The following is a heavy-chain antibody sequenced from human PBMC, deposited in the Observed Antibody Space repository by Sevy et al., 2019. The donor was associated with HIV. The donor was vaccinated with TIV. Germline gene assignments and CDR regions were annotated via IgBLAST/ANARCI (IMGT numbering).Heavy chain of an antibody. CDR3: ARGRYDFWSGYYTLDY. CDR1: EFTFSSYW. Sequence: GGSLRLSCAASEFTFSSYWMHWVRQAPGKGLVWVSRINSDGSSTSYADSVKGRFTISRDNAKNTLYLQMNSLRAEDTAVYYCARGRYDFWSGYYTLDYWGQGTLVTVSS. CDR2: INSDGSST. D-gene: IGHD3-3*01. V-gene: IGHV3-74*01. J-gene: IGHJ4*02.